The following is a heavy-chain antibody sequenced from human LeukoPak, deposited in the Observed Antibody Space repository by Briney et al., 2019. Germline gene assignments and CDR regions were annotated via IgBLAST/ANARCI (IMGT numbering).Heavy chain of an antibody. Sequence: ASVKLSCKASGYTFTGYYMHWVRQAPGQGLEWMGWINPNSGGTNYAQKLQGRVTMTTDTSTSTAYMELRSLRSDDTAVYYCARAAGAYYYYYMDVWGKGTTVTISS. CDR2: INPNSGGT. V-gene: IGHV1-2*02. D-gene: IGHD3-10*01. CDR3: ARAAGAYYYYYMDV. CDR1: GYTFTGYY. J-gene: IGHJ6*03.